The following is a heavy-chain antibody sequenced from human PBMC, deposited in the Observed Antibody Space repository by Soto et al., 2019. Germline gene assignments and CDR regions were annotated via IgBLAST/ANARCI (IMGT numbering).Heavy chain of an antibody. Sequence: ASVKVSCKASGYTFTSYGISWVREAPGQGLEWMGWISAYNGNTNYAQKLQGRVTMTTDTSTSTAYMELRSLRSDDTAVYYCARGMVIWNYAPNYYYGMDVWGQGTTVTVSS. V-gene: IGHV1-18*01. CDR3: ARGMVIWNYAPNYYYGMDV. J-gene: IGHJ6*02. D-gene: IGHD1-7*01. CDR1: GYTFTSYG. CDR2: ISAYNGNT.